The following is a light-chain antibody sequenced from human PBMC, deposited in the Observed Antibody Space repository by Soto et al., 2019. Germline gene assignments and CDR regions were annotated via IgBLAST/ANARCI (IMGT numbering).Light chain of an antibody. CDR1: QIITNY. V-gene: IGKV1-39*01. CDR3: QQSYSTPHT. J-gene: IGKJ2*01. Sequence: DIQMTQSPSSLSASVGDRVTITCRASQIITNYLNWYHQKPGRAPRLLIYAASSLQSGVPSRFSGSGSGTDFTLTISSLQPEDFGTYYCQQSYSTPHTFGQGTKLET. CDR2: AAS.